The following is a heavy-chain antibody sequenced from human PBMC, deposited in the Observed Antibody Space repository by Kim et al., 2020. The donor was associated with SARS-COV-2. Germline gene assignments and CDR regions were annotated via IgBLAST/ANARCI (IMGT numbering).Heavy chain of an antibody. D-gene: IGHD3-10*01. J-gene: IGHJ4*02. CDR1: GFTFDDYA. CDR2: ISGDGGST. Sequence: GGSLRLSCAASGFTFDDYAMHWVRQAPGKGLEWVSLISGDGGSTYYADSVKGRFTISRDNSKNSLYLQMNSLRTEDTALYYCAKDIWPPMVQGVTVGFDYWGQGTLVTVSS. V-gene: IGHV3-43*02. CDR3: AKDIWPPMVQGVTVGFDY.